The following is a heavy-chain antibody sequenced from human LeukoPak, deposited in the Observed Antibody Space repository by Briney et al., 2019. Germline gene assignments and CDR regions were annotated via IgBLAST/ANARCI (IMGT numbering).Heavy chain of an antibody. V-gene: IGHV4-59*01. J-gene: IGHJ6*03. CDR3: ARDSIAARFLGYMDV. D-gene: IGHD6-6*01. CDR2: IYYSGST. Sequence: PSETLSLTCTVAGGSISSYYWSWIRQPPGKGLEWIGYIYYSGSTNYNTTLKSRVTISVDTSKNQFSLKLSSVTAADTAVYYCARDSIAARFLGYMDVWGKGTTVTVSS. CDR1: GGSISSYY.